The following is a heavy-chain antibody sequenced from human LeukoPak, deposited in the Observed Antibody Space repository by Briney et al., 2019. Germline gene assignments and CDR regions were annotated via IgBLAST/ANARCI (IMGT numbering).Heavy chain of an antibody. J-gene: IGHJ5*02. CDR3: ARDRGVVVAAISSWFDP. V-gene: IGHV3-21*04. D-gene: IGHD2-15*01. Sequence: GGSLRLSCAASGFTFSSYSMNWVRQAPGKGLEWVSSISSSGSYIYYADSVKGRFTVSRDNAKNSLYLQMNSLRAADTAVYYCARDRGVVVAAISSWFDPWGRGTLVTVSS. CDR2: ISSSGSYI. CDR1: GFTFSSYS.